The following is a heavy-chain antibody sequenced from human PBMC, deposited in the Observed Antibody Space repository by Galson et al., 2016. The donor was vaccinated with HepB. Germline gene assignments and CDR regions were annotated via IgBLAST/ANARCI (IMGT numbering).Heavy chain of an antibody. CDR3: ERSWGRGSQTYPLEH. CDR2: IEQDGTDK. D-gene: IGHD1-26*01. CDR1: GFTFSDAW. V-gene: IGHV3-7*01. J-gene: IGHJ4*02. Sequence: SLRLSCAASGFTFSDAWMTWVRQAPGKGLEWVANIEQDGTDKYYVDSVKGRFTISRDNAKNSLFLQMNSLRAEDTAVYYCERSWGRGSQTYPLEHWGQGTLVTVSS.